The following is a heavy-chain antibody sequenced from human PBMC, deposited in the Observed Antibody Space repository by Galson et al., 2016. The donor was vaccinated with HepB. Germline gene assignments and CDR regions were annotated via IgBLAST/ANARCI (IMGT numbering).Heavy chain of an antibody. CDR2: ISVYNGDT. J-gene: IGHJ4*02. D-gene: IGHD3-16*02. V-gene: IGHV1-18*01. Sequence: SVKVSCKASGYNSPTYHITWVRQAPGQGLEWLGKISVYNGDTNYAERFQDRLTMTTDTSTSTVYLEVRSLRSDDTAVYYCAREALFGVIVFDYWGQGTLVTVSS. CDR1: GYNSPTYH. CDR3: AREALFGVIVFDY.